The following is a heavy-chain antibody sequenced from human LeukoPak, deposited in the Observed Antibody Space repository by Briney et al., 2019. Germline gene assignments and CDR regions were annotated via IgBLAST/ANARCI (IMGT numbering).Heavy chain of an antibody. D-gene: IGHD3-16*01. Sequence: GGSLRLSCAASGFTFSSYAMSWVRQAPGKGLEWVSVISGSGGSTYYADSVEGRFTISRDNSKNTLYLQMNSLRAEDTAVYYCAKLLRPDNWFDPWGQGTLVTVSS. CDR2: ISGSGGST. CDR1: GFTFSSYA. J-gene: IGHJ5*02. V-gene: IGHV3-23*01. CDR3: AKLLRPDNWFDP.